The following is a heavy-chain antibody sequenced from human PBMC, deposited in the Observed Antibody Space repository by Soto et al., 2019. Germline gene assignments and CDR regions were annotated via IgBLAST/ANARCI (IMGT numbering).Heavy chain of an antibody. Sequence: SVKVSCKVSGYTLTELSMHWVRQAPGRGLEWMGGIIPKLGSANYAQNFQGRVTVTADESTNTVYMELRSLRSDDTAVSYCARGGDGNNFGAVYWGQGTPVPVPS. D-gene: IGHD2-21*01. V-gene: IGHV1-69*13. CDR1: GYTLTELS. CDR3: ARGGDGNNFGAVY. J-gene: IGHJ4*02. CDR2: IIPKLGSA.